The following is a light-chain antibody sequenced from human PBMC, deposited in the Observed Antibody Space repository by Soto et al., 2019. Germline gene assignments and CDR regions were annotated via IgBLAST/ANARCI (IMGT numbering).Light chain of an antibody. CDR2: SAS. CDR1: QGINNN. V-gene: IGKV1-16*01. Sequence: SQGINNNLAWFQQKPGKAPRSLIYSASNLQSGVPSRFSGSGPHTDLACGISSLAPQLFPTYPIHETHRTPPWKFGQGTKVDIK. J-gene: IGKJ1*01. CDR3: HETHRTPPWK.